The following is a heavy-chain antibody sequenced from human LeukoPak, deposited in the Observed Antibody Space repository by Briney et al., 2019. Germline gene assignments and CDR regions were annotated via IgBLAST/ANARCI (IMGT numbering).Heavy chain of an antibody. D-gene: IGHD3-22*01. Sequence: GGSLRLSCAASGFTFNSYAMHWVRQAPGKGLEWVAVISYDGSNKYYADSVKGRFTISRDNSKNTLYLQMNSLRAEDTAVYYCAREGYYYGYDAFDIWGQGTMVTVSS. CDR2: ISYDGSNK. V-gene: IGHV3-30*04. CDR1: GFTFNSYA. J-gene: IGHJ3*02. CDR3: AREGYYYGYDAFDI.